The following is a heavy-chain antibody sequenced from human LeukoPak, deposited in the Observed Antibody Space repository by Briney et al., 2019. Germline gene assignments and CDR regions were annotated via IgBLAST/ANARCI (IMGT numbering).Heavy chain of an antibody. CDR2: ISYDGSNR. V-gene: IGHV3-30-3*01. Sequence: GGSLRLSCAASGFTFSSYAMHWVRRAPGKGLEWVAVISYDGSNRYYADSVKGRFTISRDNSKNTLYLQMNTLRAEDTAVYYCARDPAPRSGDYGMDYWGQGTLVTVSS. J-gene: IGHJ4*02. CDR1: GFTFSSYA. CDR3: ARDPAPRSGDYGMDY. D-gene: IGHD4-17*01.